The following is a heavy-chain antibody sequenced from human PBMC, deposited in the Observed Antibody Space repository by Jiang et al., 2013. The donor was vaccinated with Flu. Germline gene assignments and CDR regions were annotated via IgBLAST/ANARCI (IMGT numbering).Heavy chain of an antibody. CDR2: ISSSGSSV. CDR3: ASVDFWSAYTYYYMDV. Sequence: GLVQPGGSLRFSCAASGFTFSNCEMNWVRQAPGEGLEWVAYISSSGSSVHYAASVQGRFTLSRDNTKNSLYLQMNILRAEDTGVYYCASVDFWSAYTYYYMDVWGQGTTVTVSS. V-gene: IGHV3-48*03. D-gene: IGHD3-3*01. CDR1: GFTFSNCE. J-gene: IGHJ6*03.